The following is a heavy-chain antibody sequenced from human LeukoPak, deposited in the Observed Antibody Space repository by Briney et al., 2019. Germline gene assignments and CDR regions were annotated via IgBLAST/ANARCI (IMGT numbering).Heavy chain of an antibody. CDR3: AREVVAAAGTVDY. J-gene: IGHJ4*02. CDR2: IYHSGST. D-gene: IGHD6-13*01. CDR1: GYSISSGYY. Sequence: SETLSLTCTVSGYSISSGYYWGWIRQPPGNGLEWIGSIYHSGSTYYNPSLKSRVTISVDTSKNQFSLKLSSVTAADTAVYYCAREVVAAAGTVDYWGQGTLVIVSS. V-gene: IGHV4-38-2*02.